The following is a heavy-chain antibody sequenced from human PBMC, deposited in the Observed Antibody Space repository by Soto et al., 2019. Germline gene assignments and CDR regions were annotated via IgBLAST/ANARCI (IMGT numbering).Heavy chain of an antibody. CDR2: ISTYNIDT. Sequence: QAHLVQSGAEVKKPGASLKVSCKTSGYTFTSYGIVWVRQAPGQGLEWMGWISTYNIDTKYAQKFKGRVTMSTDTSTTTAYMELTSLTSDDTAMYYCARGGFAYGYLDFWGQGTLATVSS. CDR1: GYTFTSYG. D-gene: IGHD5-18*01. J-gene: IGHJ4*02. CDR3: ARGGFAYGYLDF. V-gene: IGHV1-18*01.